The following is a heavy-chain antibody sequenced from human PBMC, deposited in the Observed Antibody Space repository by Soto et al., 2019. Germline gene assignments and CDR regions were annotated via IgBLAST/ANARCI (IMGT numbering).Heavy chain of an antibody. Sequence: SETLSLTCTVSGTSISSYYWSWIRQPAGKGLEWIGRIYNGLNTNYNPALKSRVTMSVDTSKNQFSLNLTSVTAADTAVYYCARVVTNWFNPWGQGTLVTVSS. D-gene: IGHD2-21*01. CDR3: ARVVTNWFNP. J-gene: IGHJ5*02. CDR1: GTSISSYY. V-gene: IGHV4-4*07. CDR2: IYNGLNT.